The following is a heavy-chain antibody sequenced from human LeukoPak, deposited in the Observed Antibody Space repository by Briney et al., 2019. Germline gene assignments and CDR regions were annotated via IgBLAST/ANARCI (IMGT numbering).Heavy chain of an antibody. CDR1: GFTFSDYW. J-gene: IGHJ4*02. Sequence: GGSLRLSCEGSGFTFSDYWMGWVRQAPGKGLQWVANIKTDGSEKYYVDSVKGRFTISRDNAKNSLYLQMNSLRAEDTAVYYCARVEFSGSYFSDYWGQGTLVTVSS. CDR2: IKTDGSEK. V-gene: IGHV3-7*01. D-gene: IGHD1-26*01. CDR3: ARVEFSGSYFSDY.